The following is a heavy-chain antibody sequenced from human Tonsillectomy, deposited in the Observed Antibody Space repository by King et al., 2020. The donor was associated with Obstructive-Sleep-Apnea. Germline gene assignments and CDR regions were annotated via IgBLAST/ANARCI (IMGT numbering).Heavy chain of an antibody. J-gene: IGHJ4*02. Sequence: VQLVESRGGLVQPGRSLRLSCAASGFTFDDYAMHWVRQAPGKGLEWVSGISWNSGSIGYADSVKGRFTISRDNAKNSLYLQMNSLRAEDTALYYCAKDSGGSPLSVFDYWGQGTLVTVSS. CDR2: ISWNSGSI. CDR1: GFTFDDYA. CDR3: AKDSGGSPLSVFDY. D-gene: IGHD2-15*01. V-gene: IGHV3-9*01.